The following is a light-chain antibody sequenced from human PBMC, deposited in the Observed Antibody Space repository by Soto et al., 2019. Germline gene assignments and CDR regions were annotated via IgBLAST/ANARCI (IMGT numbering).Light chain of an antibody. Sequence: DIVLTQSPGTLSLSPGERATLSCRASQSINSRYLAWYQQKPGQAPRLLIYAASSRANGIADRFSGSGSGTDFSLTISRLEPEDFVVYYCQQFGSSPGFTFGPGTKVDSK. J-gene: IGKJ3*01. CDR3: QQFGSSPGFT. CDR1: QSINSRY. V-gene: IGKV3-20*01. CDR2: AAS.